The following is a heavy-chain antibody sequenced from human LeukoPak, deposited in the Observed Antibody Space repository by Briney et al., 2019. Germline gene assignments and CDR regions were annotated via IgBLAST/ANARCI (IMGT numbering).Heavy chain of an antibody. CDR1: GGSISSSSYY. CDR2: IYYSGST. Sequence: SETLSLTCTVSGGSISSSSYYWGWICQPPGKGLEWIGTIYYSGSTYYNPSLKSRVTISVDTSKNQFSLKLSSVTAADTAVYYCARGDDYGDYGDAFDIWGQGTMVTVSS. CDR3: ARGDDYGDYGDAFDI. V-gene: IGHV4-39*01. J-gene: IGHJ3*02. D-gene: IGHD4-17*01.